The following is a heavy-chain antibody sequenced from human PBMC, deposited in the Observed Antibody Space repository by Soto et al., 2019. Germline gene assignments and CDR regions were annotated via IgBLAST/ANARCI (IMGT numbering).Heavy chain of an antibody. V-gene: IGHV2-5*02. D-gene: IGHD3-3*01. Sequence: QITLKESGPTLVKPTQTLTLTCTFSGFSLSTSGVGVGWIRQPPGKALEWLAFIYWDDDKRYSPSLNSRLNITNYGCNNPVVLTTTNMDPVDTATSYCAHSNEYDFWNGYFYWFDSWGQGTLVTVSS. J-gene: IGHJ5*01. CDR3: AHSNEYDFWNGYFYWFDS. CDR2: IYWDDDK. CDR1: GFSLSTSGVG.